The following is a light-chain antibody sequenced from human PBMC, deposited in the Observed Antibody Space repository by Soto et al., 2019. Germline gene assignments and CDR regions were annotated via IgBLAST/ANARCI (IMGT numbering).Light chain of an antibody. J-gene: IGKJ4*01. CDR3: QHRAGWPPALT. Sequence: ESVLTQSPATLSLSPGERATLSCRASQSVSKNLAWYQQKPGQAPSLLIYDASNRATGIPVRFSGRGSGTDFTLTISSLEPEDFAVYFCQHRAGWPPALTFGGGTKV. CDR1: QSVSKN. CDR2: DAS. V-gene: IGKV3-11*01.